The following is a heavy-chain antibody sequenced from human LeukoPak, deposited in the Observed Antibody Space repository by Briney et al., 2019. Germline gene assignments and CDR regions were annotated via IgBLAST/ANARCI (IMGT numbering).Heavy chain of an antibody. D-gene: IGHD2-15*01. Sequence: ASVKVSCKASGYTFTSYGISWVRQAPGQGLEWMGWISADNASTNYAQKLQDRATMTTDTSTGTVYMELRSLRSDDTAVYYCARDSCSGGSCYIDYWGQGTLVTVSS. J-gene: IGHJ4*02. CDR3: ARDSCSGGSCYIDY. V-gene: IGHV1-18*01. CDR2: ISADNAST. CDR1: GYTFTSYG.